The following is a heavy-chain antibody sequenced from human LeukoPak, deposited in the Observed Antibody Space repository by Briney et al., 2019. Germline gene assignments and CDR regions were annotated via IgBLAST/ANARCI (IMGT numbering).Heavy chain of an antibody. CDR2: ISWNSGSI. CDR3: AKDRVFTIFGVVNYYYYGMDV. V-gene: IGHV3-9*01. J-gene: IGHJ6*02. D-gene: IGHD3-3*01. Sequence: PGRSLRLSCAASGFTFDDYAMHGVRQAPGKGLEGVSGISWNSGSIGYADSVKGRFTISRDNAKNSLYLQMNSLRAEDTALYYCAKDRVFTIFGVVNYYYYGMDVWGQGTTVTVSS. CDR1: GFTFDDYA.